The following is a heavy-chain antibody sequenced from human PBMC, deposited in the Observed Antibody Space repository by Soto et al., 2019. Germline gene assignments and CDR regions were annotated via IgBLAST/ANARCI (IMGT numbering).Heavy chain of an antibody. CDR1: GYTFTSYA. Sequence: ASVKVSCKASGYTFTSYAMHWVRQAPGQRLEWMGWINAGNGNTKYSQKFQGRVTITRDMSTSTAYMELSSLRSEDTAVYYCAAESGYGGYYYYGMDVWGQGTTVTVSS. V-gene: IGHV1-3*01. J-gene: IGHJ6*02. D-gene: IGHD5-12*01. CDR2: INAGNGNT. CDR3: AAESGYGGYYYYGMDV.